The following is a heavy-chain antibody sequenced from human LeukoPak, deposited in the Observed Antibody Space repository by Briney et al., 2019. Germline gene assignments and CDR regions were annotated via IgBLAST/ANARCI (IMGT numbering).Heavy chain of an antibody. Sequence: ASVSVSFKPSGYTFTRYYMHWVRQAPGQGLEWMGWINPNSGGTNYAQKFQGRVTMTRDTSISTAYMELSRLRSDDTAVYYCARGINWNDLDYWGQGTLVTVSS. CDR1: GYTFTRYY. CDR2: INPNSGGT. J-gene: IGHJ4*02. D-gene: IGHD1-1*01. CDR3: ARGINWNDLDY. V-gene: IGHV1-2*02.